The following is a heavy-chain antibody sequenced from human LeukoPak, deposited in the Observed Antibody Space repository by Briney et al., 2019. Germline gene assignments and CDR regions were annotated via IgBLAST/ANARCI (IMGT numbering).Heavy chain of an antibody. J-gene: IGHJ4*02. CDR1: GFTFSSYG. Sequence: GGSLRLSCVASGFTFSSYGMHWVRQAPGKGLEWVAVIWYDGSDKYYAESVKGRFTISRDNAKNSLYLQMNSLRAEDTAVYYCARDRGSYGTYYFDYWGQGTLVTVSS. CDR3: ARDRGSYGTYYFDY. D-gene: IGHD5-18*01. CDR2: IWYDGSDK. V-gene: IGHV3-33*01.